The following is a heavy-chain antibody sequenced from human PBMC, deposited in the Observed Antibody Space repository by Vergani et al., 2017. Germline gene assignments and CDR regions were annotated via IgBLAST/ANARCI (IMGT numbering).Heavy chain of an antibody. CDR1: GGSFSGYY. D-gene: IGHD2-21*02. V-gene: IGHV4-34*01. Sequence: QVQLQQWGAGLLKPSGTLSLTCAVYGGSFSGYYWSWIRQPPGKGLEWIGEINHSGSTNYNPSLKSRVTISVDTSKNQFSLKLSSVTAADTAVYYCARVPPYCGGDCYYSWGQGTLVTVSS. CDR2: INHSGST. J-gene: IGHJ4*02. CDR3: ARVPPYCGGDCYYS.